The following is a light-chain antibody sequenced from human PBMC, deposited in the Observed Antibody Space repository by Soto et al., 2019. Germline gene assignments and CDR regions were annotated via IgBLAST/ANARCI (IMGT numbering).Light chain of an antibody. CDR1: SSDVGHYNF. V-gene: IGLV2-14*03. J-gene: IGLJ2*01. Sequence: QSALTQTAYVSGSPGQSITISCTGTSSDVGHYNFVSWYQQHPGTAPKLMIYDVSSRPSGVSNRFSGSKSGNSASLTISGLQPEDEADYYCGSYTTTSTLVVFGGGTKLTVL. CDR3: GSYTTTSTLVV. CDR2: DVS.